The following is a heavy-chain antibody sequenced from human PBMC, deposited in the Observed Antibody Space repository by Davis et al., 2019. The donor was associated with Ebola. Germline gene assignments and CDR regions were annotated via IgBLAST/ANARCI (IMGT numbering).Heavy chain of an antibody. D-gene: IGHD2-15*01. CDR3: ALIRGYCSGGSCYPTDY. CDR2: ISSSSSTI. V-gene: IGHV3-48*02. CDR1: GFTFSSYS. Sequence: GESLKISCAASGFTFSSYSMNWVRQAPGKGLEWVSYISSSSSTIYYADSVKGRFTISRDNAKNSLYLQMNSLRDEDTAVYYCALIRGYCSGGSCYPTDYWGQGTLVTVSS. J-gene: IGHJ4*02.